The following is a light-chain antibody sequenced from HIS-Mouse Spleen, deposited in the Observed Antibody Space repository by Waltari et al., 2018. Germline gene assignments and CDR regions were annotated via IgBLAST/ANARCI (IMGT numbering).Light chain of an antibody. V-gene: IGLV2-14*03. CDR3: SSYTSSSTLGV. CDR2: DVS. J-gene: IGLJ2*01. Sequence: SAPTQPALLSGSPGQAVPIPRHCTRRDRWGCYLVSLYQQHPGKAPKLMIYDVSNRPSGVSNRFSGSKSGNTASLTISGLQAEDEADYYCSSYTSSSTLGVFGGGTKLTVL. CDR1: RRDRWGCYL.